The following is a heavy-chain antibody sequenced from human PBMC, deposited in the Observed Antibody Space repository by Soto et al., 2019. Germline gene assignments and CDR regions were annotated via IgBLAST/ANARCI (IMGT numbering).Heavy chain of an antibody. J-gene: IGHJ4*02. Sequence: SETLSLTCTVYGGSISNGDYYWSVIRQPPGKGLEWIGYIHYSGSTYYNPSLKSRVTISVDTSKNQFSLKLSSVTAADSAVYYCAREVVPAADHHIDYWGQGTLVTVFS. CDR3: AREVVPAADHHIDY. D-gene: IGHD2-2*01. CDR1: GGSISNGDYY. CDR2: IHYSGST. V-gene: IGHV4-30-4*01.